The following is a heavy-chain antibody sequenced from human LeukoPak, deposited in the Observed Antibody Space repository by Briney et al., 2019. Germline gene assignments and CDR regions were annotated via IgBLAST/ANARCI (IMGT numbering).Heavy chain of an antibody. D-gene: IGHD1-26*01. CDR3: AKCLGPTETQFDY. V-gene: IGHV3-23*01. J-gene: IGHJ4*02. CDR2: ISGSGGST. CDR1: GFTFSSYG. Sequence: GGSLRLSCAASGFTFSSYGMSWVRQAPGKGLEWVSAISGSGGSTYYADSVKGRFTISRDNSKNTLYLQMNSLRAEDTAIYYCAKCLGPTETQFDYWGQGTLVTVSS.